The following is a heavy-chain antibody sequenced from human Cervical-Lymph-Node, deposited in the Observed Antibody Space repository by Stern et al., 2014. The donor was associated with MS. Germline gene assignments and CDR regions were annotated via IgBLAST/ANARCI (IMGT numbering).Heavy chain of an antibody. CDR3: ARRGSPNHGGYFFDS. J-gene: IGHJ4*02. Sequence: QVTLKESGPTLVRPTQTLSLTCTFSGFSLTLTGEAVAWIRQPPGKALEXLALIYWDYDKVYSPSLKNRIALTKDTSKHQVVFTLTNMDPMDTATYYCARRGSPNHGGYFFDSWGQGILVTVSS. CDR2: IYWDYDK. D-gene: IGHD2/OR15-2a*01. CDR1: GFSLTLTGEA. V-gene: IGHV2-5*02.